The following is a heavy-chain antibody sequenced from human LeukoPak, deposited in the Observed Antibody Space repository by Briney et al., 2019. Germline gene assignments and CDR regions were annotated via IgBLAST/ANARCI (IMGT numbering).Heavy chain of an antibody. V-gene: IGHV4-59*08. J-gene: IGHJ5*02. CDR1: GGSNY. CDR2: IHYSGSP. CDR3: ARHSNWNGGVDWFDP. Sequence: PSETLSLTCTVSGGSNYWSWIRQPPGKGLEWIAYIHYSGSPNYDPSLKSRVTISIDTSKNQFSLKLNSVTAADTAVYYCARHSNWNGGVDWFDPWGQGTQVTVSS. D-gene: IGHD1-20*01.